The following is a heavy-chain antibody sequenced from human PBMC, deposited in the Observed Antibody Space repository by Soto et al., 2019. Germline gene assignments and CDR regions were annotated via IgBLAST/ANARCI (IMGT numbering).Heavy chain of an antibody. CDR1: GFTFSSYA. CDR2: ISASGGGT. CDR3: AKGGDSGTRHLHDY. V-gene: IGHV3-23*01. D-gene: IGHD6-13*01. Sequence: EVQLLESGGGLVQPGGSLRLSCAASGFTFSSYAMSWVRQAPGKGLQWVSAISASGGGTYYTDSVKGRFTISRDNYKMLFQQMNCLRVEATAKYYCAKGGDSGTRHLHDYWGQGTLVSVS. J-gene: IGHJ4*02.